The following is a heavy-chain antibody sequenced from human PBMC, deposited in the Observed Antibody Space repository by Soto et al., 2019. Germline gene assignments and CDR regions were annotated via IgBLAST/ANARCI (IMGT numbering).Heavy chain of an antibody. J-gene: IGHJ6*02. CDR2: IWLAGNNK. CDR1: GFTFGNNA. CDR3: ALDGQQLAPYAMDV. Sequence: QVHLVESGGNMVQPGRSLRLSCAASGFTFGNNAMHWVRHAAGKGLEWVAQIWLAGNNKYYTDSVKGRFTISRDNLKNTVYLQMDSLRADDTAVYYCALDGQQLAPYAMDVWGQGTTVIVSS. V-gene: IGHV3-33*01. D-gene: IGHD6-13*01.